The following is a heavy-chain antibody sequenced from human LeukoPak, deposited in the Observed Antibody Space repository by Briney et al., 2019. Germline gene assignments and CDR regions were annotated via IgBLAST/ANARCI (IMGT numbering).Heavy chain of an antibody. Sequence: GGSLRLSCAASGFTVSSNYMSWVRQAPGKGLEWVSVIYSGGSTYYADSVKGRFTISRDNSRNTLYLQMNSLRAEDTAVYYCARGRNYFPIDYWGQGTLVTVSS. J-gene: IGHJ4*02. D-gene: IGHD2/OR15-2a*01. CDR1: GFTVSSNY. CDR2: IYSGGST. CDR3: ARGRNYFPIDY. V-gene: IGHV3-53*01.